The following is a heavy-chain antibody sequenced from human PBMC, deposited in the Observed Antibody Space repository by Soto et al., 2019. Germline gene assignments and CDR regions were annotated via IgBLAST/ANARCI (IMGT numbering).Heavy chain of an antibody. V-gene: IGHV1-3*05. J-gene: IGHJ4*02. Sequence: QVQLVQSGAEEKKPGASVKVSCKASGYTFTGYAMHWVRQAPGQRLEWMGWINAGNGNTKYSQKIQGRVTITRDTSASTAYMELGSLRSEDTSVYYCARAVAVPADFDYWGQGTLVTVSS. D-gene: IGHD6-19*01. CDR2: INAGNGNT. CDR1: GYTFTGYA. CDR3: ARAVAVPADFDY.